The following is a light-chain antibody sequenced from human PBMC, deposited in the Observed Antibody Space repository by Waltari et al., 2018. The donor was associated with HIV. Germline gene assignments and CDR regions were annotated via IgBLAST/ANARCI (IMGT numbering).Light chain of an antibody. Sequence: QSALTKPASVSGSPGQSTTISCTGTSSDVGDYNYVSWYQPHPGKAPKLMIYEVSNRPSGVSTRFSGSKSGNTASLTISGLQSEDEADYYCCSYATGTIVVFGGGTRLTVL. V-gene: IGLV2-14*01. CDR3: CSYATGTIVV. J-gene: IGLJ2*01. CDR2: EVS. CDR1: SSDVGDYNY.